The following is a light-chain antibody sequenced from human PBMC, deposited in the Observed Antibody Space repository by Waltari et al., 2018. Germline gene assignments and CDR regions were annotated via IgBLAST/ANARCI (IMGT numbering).Light chain of an antibody. J-gene: IGLJ2*01. CDR3: QSTDSSGTSVV. CDR2: KDS. CDR1: ALPNQY. V-gene: IGLV3-25*03. Sequence: SYELTQPPSVSVSPGQTARITCSGDALPNQYAYWYKQKPGQDPVVVIYKDSERPSGNPERFSGATSGTTVTLAISGVQAEDEADYYCQSTDSSGTSVVFGGGTKLTVL.